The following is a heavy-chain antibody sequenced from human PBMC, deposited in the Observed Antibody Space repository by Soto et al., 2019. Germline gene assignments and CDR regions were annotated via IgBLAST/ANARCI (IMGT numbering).Heavy chain of an antibody. V-gene: IGHV1-69*12. D-gene: IGHD5-12*01. CDR1: GGTFSSYA. CDR2: IIPIFGTA. CDR3: ARLPPPYEPRDLRFDY. J-gene: IGHJ4*02. Sequence: QVQLVQSGAEVKKPGSSVKVSCKASGGTFSSYAISWVRQAPGQGLEWMGGIIPIFGTANYAQKFQGRVTITADESTGTVYMELSSLRSEDTAVYYCARLPPPYEPRDLRFDYWGQGTLVTVSS.